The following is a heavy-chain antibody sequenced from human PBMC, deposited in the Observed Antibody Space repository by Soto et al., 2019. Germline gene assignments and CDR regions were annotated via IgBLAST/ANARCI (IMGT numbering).Heavy chain of an antibody. CDR3: ARRLGGEDYYYYGMDV. CDR2: IDPSDSYT. V-gene: IGHV5-10-1*01. D-gene: IGHD2-15*01. Sequence: PGESLKISCKGSGYSFTSYWISWVRQMPGKGLEWMGRIDPSDSYTNYSPSFQGHVTISADKSISTAYLQWSSLKASDTAMYYCARRLGGEDYYYYGMDVWGQGTTVTVSS. J-gene: IGHJ6*02. CDR1: GYSFTSYW.